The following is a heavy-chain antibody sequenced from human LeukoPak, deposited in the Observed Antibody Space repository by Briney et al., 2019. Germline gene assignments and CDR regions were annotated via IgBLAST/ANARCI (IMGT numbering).Heavy chain of an antibody. D-gene: IGHD1-26*01. CDR2: ISGSSSYI. J-gene: IGHJ4*02. CDR1: GFSFSSYS. CDR3: ATSVGGTPLDY. Sequence: GGSLRLSCAASGFSFSSYSMSWVRQAPGKGLEWVSSISGSSSYIYYADPVKGRFTISRDNAKNSLYLQLISLRVEDTAVYYCATSVGGTPLDYWGQGTLVTVSS. V-gene: IGHV3-21*01.